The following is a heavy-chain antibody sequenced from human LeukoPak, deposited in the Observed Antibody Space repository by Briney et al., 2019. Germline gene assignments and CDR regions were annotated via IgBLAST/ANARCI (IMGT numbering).Heavy chain of an antibody. CDR2: ISYDGSNK. Sequence: QSGGSLRLSCAASGFIFSSYALHWVRQAPGKGLEWVALISYDGSNKYYADSVKGRFTISRDNSKNTLYLQMNSLRAEDTAAYYCAREMATLHDAFDIWGQGTMVTVSS. D-gene: IGHD5-24*01. J-gene: IGHJ3*02. CDR1: GFIFSSYA. CDR3: AREMATLHDAFDI. V-gene: IGHV3-30*04.